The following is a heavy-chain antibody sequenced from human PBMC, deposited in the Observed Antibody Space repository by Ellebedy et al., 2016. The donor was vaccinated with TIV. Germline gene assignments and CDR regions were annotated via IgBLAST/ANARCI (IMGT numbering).Heavy chain of an antibody. Sequence: MPGGSLRLSCTVSGGSITSNYWSRIRQPPGKGLEWIGDTHHSGSTNYNPSLKSRVTISVAKSKNQFSLRLRSVTAADTGVHYCARQSGTTWTKYFYYGMDVWGQGTTVTVSS. CDR2: THHSGST. V-gene: IGHV4-59*08. J-gene: IGHJ6*01. CDR3: ARQSGTTWTKYFYYGMDV. CDR1: GGSITSNY. D-gene: IGHD1-14*01.